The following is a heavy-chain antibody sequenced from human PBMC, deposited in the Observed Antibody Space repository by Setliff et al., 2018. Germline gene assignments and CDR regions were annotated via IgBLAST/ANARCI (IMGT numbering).Heavy chain of an antibody. CDR3: ARVVGDYDYEDYYYYGMDV. V-gene: IGHV1-24*01. J-gene: IGHJ6*02. CDR1: GYRLIEVS. D-gene: IGHD4-17*01. Sequence: ASVKVSCKVSGYRLIEVSMHWVRQAPGKGLEWMGGFDPEDGETIYAQKFQGRVTMTTDTSTSTAYMELRSLRSDDTAVYYCARVVGDYDYEDYYYYGMDVWGQGTTVTVSS. CDR2: FDPEDGET.